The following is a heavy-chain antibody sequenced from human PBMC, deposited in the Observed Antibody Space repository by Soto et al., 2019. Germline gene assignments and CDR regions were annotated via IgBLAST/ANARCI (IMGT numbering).Heavy chain of an antibody. J-gene: IGHJ6*03. V-gene: IGHV3-30*18. Sequence: PGGSLRLSCAASGFTFSSYGMHWVRQAPGKGLEWVAVISYDGSNKYYADSVKGRFTISRDNSKNTLYLQMNSLRAEDTAVYYCAKDAIRGADYYYYYMDVWGKGTTVTVSS. CDR1: GFTFSSYG. CDR3: AKDAIRGADYYYYYMDV. CDR2: ISYDGSNK. D-gene: IGHD3-10*01.